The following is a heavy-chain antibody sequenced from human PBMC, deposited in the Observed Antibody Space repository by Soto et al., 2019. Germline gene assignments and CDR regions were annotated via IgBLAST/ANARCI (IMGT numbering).Heavy chain of an antibody. V-gene: IGHV3-48*02. J-gene: IGHJ4*02. Sequence: EVQLVESGGGLVQPGGSLRLSCSASGFSFSTYTMNWVRQAPGKGLEWLSYISRTSAAIYYADSVKGRFTISRDNAKHSRYLQMNSLRDEDTAVYYCATNRVAGWNPFDYWGQGTLVTVAS. D-gene: IGHD1-1*01. CDR3: ATNRVAGWNPFDY. CDR1: GFSFSTYT. CDR2: ISRTSAAI.